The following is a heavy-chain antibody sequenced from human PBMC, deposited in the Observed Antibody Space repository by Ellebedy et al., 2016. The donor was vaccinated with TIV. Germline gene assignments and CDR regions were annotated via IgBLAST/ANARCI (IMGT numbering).Heavy chain of an antibody. V-gene: IGHV3-23*01. J-gene: IGHJ4*02. CDR1: GFTFSTYA. Sequence: GESLKISCVGPGFTFSTYAMAWVRQTPGKGLEWVSGTYGGGGTKYYADSVKGRFTISRDNSKKTLYLQMNSLRAEDTAVYYCAKGRGGGSDTSAPRYYFDYWGLGTLVTVSS. CDR3: AKGRGGGSDTSAPRYYFDY. CDR2: TYGGGGTK. D-gene: IGHD3-22*01.